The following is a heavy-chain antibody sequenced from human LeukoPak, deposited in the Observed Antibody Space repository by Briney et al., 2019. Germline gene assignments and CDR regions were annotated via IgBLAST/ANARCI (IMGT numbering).Heavy chain of an antibody. CDR1: GFTFSSYD. D-gene: IGHD4-17*01. V-gene: IGHV3-13*01. Sequence: TGGSLRLSCVASGFTFSSYDMHWVRQGTGKGLEWVSAIGVRGDTYYPGSVKGRFTISRDNSRNTLYLQMNSLSADDTAIYYCAKYGAYDPYFDNWGQGTLVTASS. CDR3: AKYGAYDPYFDN. J-gene: IGHJ4*02. CDR2: IGVRGDT.